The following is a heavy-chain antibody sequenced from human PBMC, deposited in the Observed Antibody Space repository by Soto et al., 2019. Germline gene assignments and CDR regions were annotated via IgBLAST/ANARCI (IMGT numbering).Heavy chain of an antibody. CDR3: ARTYGDYRFPSDF. V-gene: IGHV3-48*02. J-gene: IGHJ4*01. Sequence: GGSLRLSGAACGFTFSSFSITWVRQAPWKGLEWLAYTSSSGLRIYYADSVRGRFIISRDNAKESLYLQLNSLRHDDTAIYYFARTYGDYRFPSDFWG. CDR1: GFTFSSFS. CDR2: TSSSGLRI. D-gene: IGHD4-17*01.